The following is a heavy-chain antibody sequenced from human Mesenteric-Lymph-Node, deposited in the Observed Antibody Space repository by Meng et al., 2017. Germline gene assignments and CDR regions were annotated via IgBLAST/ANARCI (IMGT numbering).Heavy chain of an antibody. J-gene: IGHJ5*02. Sequence: ASVKVSCKASGYTFTSDDINWVRQATGQGLEWMGWMNPNSGNTGYAQRFQGRITITRNTSISTAYMELSSLRSEDTAVYYCARGPERYYGSGSNWFDPWGQGNLV. V-gene: IGHV1-8*01. D-gene: IGHD3-10*01. CDR1: GYTFTSDD. CDR2: MNPNSGNT. CDR3: ARGPERYYGSGSNWFDP.